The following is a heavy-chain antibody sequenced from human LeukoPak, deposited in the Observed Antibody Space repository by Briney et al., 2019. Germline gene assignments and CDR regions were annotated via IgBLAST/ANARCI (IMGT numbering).Heavy chain of an antibody. CDR1: GGSISRGGYY. Sequence: SETLSLTCTVSGGSISRGGYYWSWIRQHPGKCLEWIGYIYYSGSTYYNPSRKSRVTISVDTSKNQFSLKLSSVTAADTAVYYCARCGVYDSSGYSYYYFDYWGQGTLVTVSS. D-gene: IGHD3-22*01. V-gene: IGHV4-31*03. J-gene: IGHJ4*02. CDR3: ARCGVYDSSGYSYYYFDY. CDR2: IYYSGST.